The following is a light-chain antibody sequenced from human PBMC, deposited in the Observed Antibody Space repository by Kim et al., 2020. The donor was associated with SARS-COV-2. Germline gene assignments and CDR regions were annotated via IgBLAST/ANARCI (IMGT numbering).Light chain of an antibody. J-gene: IGLJ2*01. V-gene: IGLV3-1*01. CDR3: QAWVGSIVAVV. CDR1: KLGDKY. Sequence: SYELTQPPSVSVSPGQTASITCSGDKLGDKYACWYQQKPGQSPVLVIYQDSKRPSGIPERFSGSNSGNTATLTISGTQAVDEADYYCQAWVGSIVAVV. CDR2: QDS.